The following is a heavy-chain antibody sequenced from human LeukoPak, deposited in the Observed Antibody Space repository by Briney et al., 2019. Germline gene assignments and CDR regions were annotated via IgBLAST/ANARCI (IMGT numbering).Heavy chain of an antibody. V-gene: IGHV3-53*01. CDR1: GFTVSTNY. CDR3: ARGRSGEVIFRVDHGMDV. J-gene: IGHJ6*02. D-gene: IGHD3-3*01. Sequence: GGSLRLSCAASGFTVSTNYMNWVRQTPGKGLECVSVIYSDGDTYYADSVKGRFIISRDNSKNTLYLQMNSLRAEDTAVYYCARGRSGEVIFRVDHGMDVWGQGTTVTVFS. CDR2: IYSDGDT.